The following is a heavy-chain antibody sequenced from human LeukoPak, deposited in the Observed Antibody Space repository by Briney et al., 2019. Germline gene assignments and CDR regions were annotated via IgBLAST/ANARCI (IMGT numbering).Heavy chain of an antibody. CDR3: AKDLGFSSSWYYFDY. CDR2: ISGNGGST. CDR1: GITFSSYA. Sequence: GGSLRLSCVASGITFSSYAMSWVRQAPGKGLEWVSGISGNGGSTYYADSVKGRSTISRDNSKNTLHLQMNSLRAEDTAVYYCAKDLGFSSSWYYFDYWGQGTLVTVSS. J-gene: IGHJ4*02. V-gene: IGHV3-23*01. D-gene: IGHD6-13*01.